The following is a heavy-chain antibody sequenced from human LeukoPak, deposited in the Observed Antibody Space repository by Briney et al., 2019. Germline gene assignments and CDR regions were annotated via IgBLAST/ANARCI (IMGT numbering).Heavy chain of an antibody. D-gene: IGHD4-23*01. CDR3: ASYDYGDKTVDY. CDR2: IRNDGSII. Sequence: PGGSLRLSCAASGFTFSSYGMHWIRQAPGKGLEWVAFIRNDGSIIYNADSVKGRFTISRDNAKNSLYLQMNSLKTEDTAVYYCASYDYGDKTVDYWGQGTLVTVSS. CDR1: GFTFSSYG. V-gene: IGHV3-30*02. J-gene: IGHJ4*02.